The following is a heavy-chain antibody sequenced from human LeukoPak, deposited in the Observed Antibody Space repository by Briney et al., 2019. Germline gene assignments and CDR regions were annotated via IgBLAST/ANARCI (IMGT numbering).Heavy chain of an antibody. CDR3: AKVHMSQQHYFDY. CDR1: GFTFDSKA. Sequence: GGSLRLSCAASGFTFDSKAMSWVRQAPGKGLEWVSDISGSGTTTDYADSVKGRFTISRDNSKNTLYLQMNSLRAEDTAVYYCAKVHMSQQHYFDYWGQGTLVTVSS. J-gene: IGHJ4*02. CDR2: ISGSGTTT. V-gene: IGHV3-23*01. D-gene: IGHD6-13*01.